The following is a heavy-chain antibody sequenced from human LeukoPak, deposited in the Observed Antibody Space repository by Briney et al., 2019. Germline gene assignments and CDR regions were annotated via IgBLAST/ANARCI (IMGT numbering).Heavy chain of an antibody. CDR1: GGSFSGYY. J-gene: IGHJ3*02. CDR3: ARITGSGWYDAFDI. Sequence: SETLSLTCAVYGGSFSGYYWSWIRQPPGKGLEWIGEINHSGSTNYNPSLKSRVTISVDTSKNQFSLKLSSVTAADTAVYYCARITGSGWYDAFDIWGQGTMVAVSS. D-gene: IGHD6-19*01. CDR2: INHSGST. V-gene: IGHV4-34*01.